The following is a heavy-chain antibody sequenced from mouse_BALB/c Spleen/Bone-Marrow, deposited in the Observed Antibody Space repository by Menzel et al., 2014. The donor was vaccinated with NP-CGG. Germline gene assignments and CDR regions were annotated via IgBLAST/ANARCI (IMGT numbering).Heavy chain of an antibody. J-gene: IGHJ3*01. Sequence: VKLQESGAELVRPGASVKLSCRPSGYTFTGYWMNWVKQRPEQGLEWIGRIDPYDSETHYNQKFKVKAILTVDKSSSTAYMQLSSLTSEDSAVYYCAYGSSFGFAYWGQGTLVTVSA. CDR2: IDPYDSET. V-gene: IGHV1-74*04. D-gene: IGHD1-1*01. CDR3: AYGSSFGFAY. CDR1: GYTFTGYW.